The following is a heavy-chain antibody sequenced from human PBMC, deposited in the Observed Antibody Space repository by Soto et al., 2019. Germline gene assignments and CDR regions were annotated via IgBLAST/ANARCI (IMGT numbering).Heavy chain of an antibody. CDR2: ISHSGST. J-gene: IGHJ4*02. CDR3: AARHFWSGPWTDTGLDY. V-gene: IGHV4-4*02. Sequence: QVQLQESGPGLVKPSGTLSLTCAVSGDSINISHWWHWVRQPPGKGLEWIGQISHSGSTNYNPSLTRRGNTSVAKSTNHFSLKLTSVTAADTAVYYCAARHFWSGPWTDTGLDYWGQGTLVTVSS. CDR1: GDSINISHW. D-gene: IGHD3-3*02.